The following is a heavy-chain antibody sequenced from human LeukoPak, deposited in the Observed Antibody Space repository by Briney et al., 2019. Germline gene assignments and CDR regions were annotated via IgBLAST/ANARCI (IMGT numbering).Heavy chain of an antibody. J-gene: IGHJ3*02. D-gene: IGHD6-19*01. Sequence: GGSLRLSCAASGFTFLSYNMNWVRQAPGKGLEWVSSISSASSSYKYYADSVKGRFTISRDNAKKSLYLQMNSLRAEDTAVYYCARGQWSEDGFDIWGQGTMVTVSS. V-gene: IGHV3-21*01. CDR1: GFTFLSYN. CDR2: ISSASSSYK. CDR3: ARGQWSEDGFDI.